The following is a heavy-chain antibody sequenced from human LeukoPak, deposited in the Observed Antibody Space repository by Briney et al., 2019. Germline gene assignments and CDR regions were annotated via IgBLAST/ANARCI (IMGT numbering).Heavy chain of an antibody. V-gene: IGHV1-2*02. D-gene: IGHD5-12*01. Sequence: ASVKVSCKASGYTFTGYYMHWVRQAPGQGLEWMGWINPNSGGTNYAQKFQGRVTMTRDTSISTAYMELSRLRSGDTAVYYCARDGRYSGYDQYYYMDVWGKGTTVTISS. CDR2: INPNSGGT. CDR3: ARDGRYSGYDQYYYMDV. J-gene: IGHJ6*03. CDR1: GYTFTGYY.